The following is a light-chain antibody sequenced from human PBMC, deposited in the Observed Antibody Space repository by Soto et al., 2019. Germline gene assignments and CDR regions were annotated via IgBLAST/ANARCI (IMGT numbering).Light chain of an antibody. V-gene: IGLV2-8*01. CDR3: SSYAGGNSYV. Sequence: ALTQPPSASGSVGQSVTISCTGTSNDVGGYNYVSWYLQYPGTAPKVLIYEVRKRPSGVPERFSGSKSGNTASLTVSGLQAEDEADYYCSSYAGGNSYVFGSGTKSPS. CDR1: SNDVGGYNY. CDR2: EVR. J-gene: IGLJ1*01.